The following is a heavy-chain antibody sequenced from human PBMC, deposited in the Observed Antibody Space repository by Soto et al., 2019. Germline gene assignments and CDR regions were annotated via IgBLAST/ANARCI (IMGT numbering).Heavy chain of an antibody. CDR2: ISGSGGST. D-gene: IGHD6-6*01. V-gene: IGHV3-23*01. Sequence: GGSLRLSCAASGFTFSSYAMSWVRQAPGKGLEWVSAISGSGGSTYYADPVKGRFTISRDNSKNTLYLQMNSLRAEDTAVYYCAKEGIAARRYYYGMDVWGQGTTVTVSS. J-gene: IGHJ6*02. CDR3: AKEGIAARRYYYGMDV. CDR1: GFTFSSYA.